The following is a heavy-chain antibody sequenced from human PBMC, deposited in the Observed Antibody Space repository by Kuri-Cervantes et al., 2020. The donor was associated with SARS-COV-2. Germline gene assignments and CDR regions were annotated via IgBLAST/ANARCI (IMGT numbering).Heavy chain of an antibody. J-gene: IGHJ3*02. Sequence: GGSLRLSCAASGFTFSSYGMHWVRQAPGKGLGWVAFIRYDGSNKYYADSVKGRFTISRDNSKNTLYLQMNSLRAEDTAVYYCAKLSNWDDAFDIWGQGTMVTVSS. D-gene: IGHD1-1*01. CDR2: IRYDGSNK. V-gene: IGHV3-30*02. CDR1: GFTFSSYG. CDR3: AKLSNWDDAFDI.